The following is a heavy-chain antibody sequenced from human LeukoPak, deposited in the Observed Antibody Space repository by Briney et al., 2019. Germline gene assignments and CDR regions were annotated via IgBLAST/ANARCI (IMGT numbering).Heavy chain of an antibody. CDR2: ISGSGGST. D-gene: IGHD3-22*01. Sequence: GGSLRLSCAASGFTFSSYAMSWVRQAPGKGLEWVSAISGSGGSTYYADSVKGRFTISRDNSKNTLYLQMNSLRAEDTTVYYCAKGDMIVVVPTDYWGQGTLVTVSS. J-gene: IGHJ4*02. CDR1: GFTFSSYA. V-gene: IGHV3-23*01. CDR3: AKGDMIVVVPTDY.